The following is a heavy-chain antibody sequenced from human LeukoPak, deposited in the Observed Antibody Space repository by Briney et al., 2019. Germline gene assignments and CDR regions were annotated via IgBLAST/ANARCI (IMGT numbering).Heavy chain of an antibody. CDR3: ARGLDASMETAYDY. D-gene: IGHD5-18*01. Sequence: AIXWVXXXXGQGLEWXGGIIPIFGTSNYAQKLQGRVTISTDESTSTAYMEVSSLRSEDTAIYYCARGLDASMETAYDYWGQGTLVTVSS. CDR1: A. CDR2: IIPIFGTS. V-gene: IGHV1-69*05. J-gene: IGHJ4*02.